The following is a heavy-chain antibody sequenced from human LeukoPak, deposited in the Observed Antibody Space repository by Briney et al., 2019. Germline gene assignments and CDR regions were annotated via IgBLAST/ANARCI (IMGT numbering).Heavy chain of an antibody. V-gene: IGHV4-4*07. Sequence: SETLSLTCTVSGGSISSYYWSWIRQPAGKGLEWIGRIYTSGSTNYNPSLKSRVTMSLDTSKNQFSLNLTSVTAADTAVYYCARVSRGGIWDYWGQGTLVTVSS. CDR3: ARVSRGGIWDY. CDR2: IYTSGST. CDR1: GGSISSYY. D-gene: IGHD3-16*01. J-gene: IGHJ4*02.